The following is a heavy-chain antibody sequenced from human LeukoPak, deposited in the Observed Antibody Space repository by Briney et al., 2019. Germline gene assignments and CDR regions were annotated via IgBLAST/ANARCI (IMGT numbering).Heavy chain of an antibody. J-gene: IGHJ6*03. CDR1: GGSISSYY. Sequence: PSETLSLTCTVSGGSISSYYWSWIRQPPGKGLEWIGYIYYSGGTNYNPSLKSRVTISVDTSKNQFSLKLSSVTAADTAVYYCARDRRGSYDYYYMDVWGKGTTVTVSS. D-gene: IGHD1-26*01. CDR3: ARDRRGSYDYYYMDV. CDR2: IYYSGGT. V-gene: IGHV4-59*01.